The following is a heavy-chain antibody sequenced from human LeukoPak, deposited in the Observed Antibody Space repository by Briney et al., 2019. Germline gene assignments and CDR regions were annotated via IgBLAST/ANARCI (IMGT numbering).Heavy chain of an antibody. CDR3: ARNYYGSGSYYSHFDY. CDR1: GDSVSSNSAT. Sequence: SQTLSLTCAISGDSVSSNSATWNWIRQSPSRGLEGLGRAYYRSNWDNDYAVSVKSRITINPDTSKNQFSLQLKSVTPEDTAVYYCARNYYGSGSYYSHFDYWGQGTLVTVSS. V-gene: IGHV6-1*01. J-gene: IGHJ4*02. CDR2: AYYRSNWDN. D-gene: IGHD3-10*01.